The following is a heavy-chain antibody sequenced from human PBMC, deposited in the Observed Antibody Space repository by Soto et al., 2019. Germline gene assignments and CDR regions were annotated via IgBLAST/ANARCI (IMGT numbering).Heavy chain of an antibody. CDR3: ARGGYDLWTGYYTGVGYYYYYGLDV. CDR1: GDSISSGGYS. D-gene: IGHD3-3*01. V-gene: IGHV4-30-2*01. Sequence: QLQLQESGSGLVKPSQTLSLTCAVSGDSISSGGYSWGWIRQPPGKGLGWIGYIYHSGYTYYNPQLKSRVTIFLESSTTQFSLKLSSVTAAEAAVYYCARGGYDLWTGYYTGVGYYYYYGLDVRGQGTTVIVSS. J-gene: IGHJ6*02. CDR2: IYHSGYT.